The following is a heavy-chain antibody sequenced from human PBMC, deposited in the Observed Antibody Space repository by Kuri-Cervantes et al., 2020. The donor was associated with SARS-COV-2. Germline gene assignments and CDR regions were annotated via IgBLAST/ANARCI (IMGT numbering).Heavy chain of an antibody. CDR3: ARGPRSRYRYCSSTSCYTWRFDY. V-gene: IGHV3-48*01. Sequence: GGSLRLSCAASGFTFSSYSMNWVRQAPGKGLEWVSYISSSSSTIYYADSVKGRFTISRDNAKNPLYLQMNSLRAGDTAVYYCARGPRSRYRYCSSTSCYTWRFDYWGQGTLVTVSS. J-gene: IGHJ4*02. CDR1: GFTFSSYS. CDR2: ISSSSSTI. D-gene: IGHD2-2*02.